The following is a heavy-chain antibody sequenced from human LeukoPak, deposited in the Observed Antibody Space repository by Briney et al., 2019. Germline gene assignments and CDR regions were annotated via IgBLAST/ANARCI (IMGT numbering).Heavy chain of an antibody. CDR3: ARLVRIAVAGLDC. CDR1: GFTFSSYW. J-gene: IGHJ4*02. CDR2: IKQDGSEK. Sequence: GGSLRLSCAASGFTFSSYWMSWVRQAPGKGLEWVANIKQDGSEKYYVDSVKGRFTISRDNAKNSLYLQMNSLRAEDTAVYYCARLVRIAVAGLDCWGQGTLVTVSS. D-gene: IGHD6-19*01. V-gene: IGHV3-7*01.